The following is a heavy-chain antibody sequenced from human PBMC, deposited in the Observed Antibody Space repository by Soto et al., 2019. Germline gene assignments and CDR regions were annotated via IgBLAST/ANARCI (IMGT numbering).Heavy chain of an antibody. CDR1: GCSISSSSYY. CDR2: IYYSGST. CDR3: AGTTARISHFDY. J-gene: IGHJ4*02. D-gene: IGHD4-17*01. Sequence: SETLSLTCTVSGCSISSSSYYWGWIRQPPGKGLEWIGSIYYSGSTYYNPSLKSRGTISVDTSKNQFSLKLSSVTAADTAVYYCAGTTARISHFDYWGQGTLVTVSS. V-gene: IGHV4-39*01.